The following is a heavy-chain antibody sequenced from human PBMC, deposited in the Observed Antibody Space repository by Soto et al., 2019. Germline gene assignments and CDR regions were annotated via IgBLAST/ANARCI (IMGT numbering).Heavy chain of an antibody. CDR3: ARWTSRGCYDS. J-gene: IGHJ4*02. D-gene: IGHD3-16*01. V-gene: IGHV1-2*02. CDR1: GYTFAANY. Sequence: QVHLVQSGSEVKKPGASVRVSCRTSGYTFAANYIHWVRQAHGKGLEWMGWINPKSDETKFSQKFQGRVALTKDTTSNTGHLDVANLRSEDTAVYYCARWTSRGCYDSWGQGTLITASS. CDR2: INPKSDET.